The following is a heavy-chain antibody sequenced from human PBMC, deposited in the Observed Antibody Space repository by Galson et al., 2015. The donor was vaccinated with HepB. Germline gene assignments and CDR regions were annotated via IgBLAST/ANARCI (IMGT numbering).Heavy chain of an antibody. V-gene: IGHV1-8*01. D-gene: IGHD3-3*01. CDR2: MNPNSGNT. J-gene: IGHJ6*03. Sequence: SVKVSCKASGYTFTSYDINWVRQATGQGLEWMGWMNPNSGNTGYAQKFQGRVTMTRNTSISTAYMELSSLRSEDTAVYYCARAQYYDFWSGYYRGVYYYYMDVWGKGTTVTVSS. CDR3: ARAQYYDFWSGYYRGVYYYYMDV. CDR1: GYTFTSYD.